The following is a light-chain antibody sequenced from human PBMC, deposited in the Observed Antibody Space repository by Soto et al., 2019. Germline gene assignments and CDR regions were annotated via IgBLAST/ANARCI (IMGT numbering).Light chain of an antibody. V-gene: IGKV1-5*03. CDR1: QTIGSL. J-gene: IGKJ1*01. CDR2: MAS. Sequence: DVQMTQSPSTLSASVGDRVTITCRASQTIGSLLAWYQQKPGKAPNLLIHMASSLQSGVPSRFSGSGSGTEFTLTITGLKPDDFATYFCQHYNSWAFGQGTKVEI. CDR3: QHYNSWA.